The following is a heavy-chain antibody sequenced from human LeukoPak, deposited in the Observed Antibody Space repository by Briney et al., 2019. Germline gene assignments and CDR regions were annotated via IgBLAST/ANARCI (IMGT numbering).Heavy chain of an antibody. CDR3: ARGRGYYDSSGYYVGFDY. CDR1: GFTFSSYAM. Sequence: GSLRLSCAASGFTFSSYAMSWVRQPPGKGLEWIGEIYHSGSTNYNPSLKSRVTISVDKSKNQFSLKLSSVTATDTAVYYCARGRGYYDSSGYYVGFDYWGQGTLVTVSS. J-gene: IGHJ4*02. V-gene: IGHV4-4*02. D-gene: IGHD3-22*01. CDR2: IYHSGST.